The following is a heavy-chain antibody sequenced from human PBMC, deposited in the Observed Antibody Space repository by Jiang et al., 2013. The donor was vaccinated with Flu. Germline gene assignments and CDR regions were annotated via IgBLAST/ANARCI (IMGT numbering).Heavy chain of an antibody. CDR3: VKDFSSGTVYENDC. D-gene: IGHD5/OR15-5a*01. V-gene: IGHV3-64D*06. J-gene: IGHJ4*02. CDR2: RSDSSGT. Sequence: RSDSSGTRYSDSVKGRFTISRDNSRSTLYLQMSSLRTEDTAIYYCVKDFSSGTVYENDCRGQGALVTVSS.